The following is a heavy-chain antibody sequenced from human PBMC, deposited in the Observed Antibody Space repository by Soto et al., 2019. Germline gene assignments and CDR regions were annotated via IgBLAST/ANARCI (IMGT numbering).Heavy chain of an antibody. CDR3: ARQTRDPES. CDR2: IKQDGTDK. CDR1: GFTFSSYW. D-gene: IGHD3-10*01. V-gene: IGHV3-7*03. J-gene: IGHJ5*02. Sequence: PGGSLRLSCAASGFTFSSYWMTWLRQAPGRGLECVANIKQDGTDKYYVDSVKGRFTISRDNTQNSLYLQMNSLRAEDTAVYYCARQTRDPESWGQGTLVPVSS.